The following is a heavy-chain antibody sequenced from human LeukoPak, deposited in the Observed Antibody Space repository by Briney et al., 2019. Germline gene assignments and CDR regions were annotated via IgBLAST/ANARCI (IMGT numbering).Heavy chain of an antibody. CDR2: INPNIGGT. J-gene: IGHJ4*02. D-gene: IGHD3-10*01. CDR3: ARVGRDRYGSGSYYTDY. Sequence: ASVKVSCKASGYTFTGYYIHWVRQAPGQGLEWMGWINPNIGGTNYAQKFQGRVTMTRDTSISTAYMELSRLRSDDTAVYYCARVGRDRYGSGSYYTDYWGQGTLVTVSS. V-gene: IGHV1-2*02. CDR1: GYTFTGYY.